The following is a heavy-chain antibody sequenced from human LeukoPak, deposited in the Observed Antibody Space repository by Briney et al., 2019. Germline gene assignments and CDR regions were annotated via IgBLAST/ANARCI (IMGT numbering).Heavy chain of an antibody. CDR2: ISASGGST. CDR3: ARERDSSGSFKNDY. Sequence: GGSLRLSCAASGFTFSNYAITWVRQAPGKGLEWLSGISASGGSTYYADSVKGRFTVSRDNSKNTLYLQMNSLRAEDTAVYYCARERDSSGSFKNDYWGQGTLVTVSS. V-gene: IGHV3-23*01. CDR1: GFTFSNYA. J-gene: IGHJ4*02. D-gene: IGHD3-22*01.